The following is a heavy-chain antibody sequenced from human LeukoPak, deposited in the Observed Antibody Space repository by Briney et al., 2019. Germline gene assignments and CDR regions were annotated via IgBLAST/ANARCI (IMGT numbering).Heavy chain of an antibody. CDR3: AKGKDFNGYYVDS. CDR2: SGGSGGAT. J-gene: IGHJ4*02. CDR1: GFTFSSFG. D-gene: IGHD3-3*01. Sequence: GGSLRLSCAVSGFTFSSFGMSWVRQSPETGLEWVSVSGGSGGATHYAESVKGRFTISRDNSKNTLYLEMSRLRADDTAVYYCAKGKDFNGYYVDSWGQGTLVAVSS. V-gene: IGHV3-23*01.